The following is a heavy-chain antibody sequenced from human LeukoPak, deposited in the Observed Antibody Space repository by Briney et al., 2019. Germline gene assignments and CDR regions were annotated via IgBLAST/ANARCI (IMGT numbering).Heavy chain of an antibody. CDR3: AELGITMIGGV. CDR1: AFTFSIYS. J-gene: IGHJ6*04. CDR2: ISSSGSYI. V-gene: IGHV3-21*01. Sequence: GGSLRLSCAASAFTFSIYSMNWVRQAPGKGLEWVSSISSSGSYIYYADSVKGRFTISRDNAKNSLYLQMNSLRAEDTAVYYCAELGITMIGGVWGKGTTVTISS. D-gene: IGHD3-10*02.